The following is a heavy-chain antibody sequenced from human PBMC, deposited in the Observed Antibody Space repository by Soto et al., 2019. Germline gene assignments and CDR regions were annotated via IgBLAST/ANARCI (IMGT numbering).Heavy chain of an antibody. D-gene: IGHD3-10*01. CDR2: FDPEDGET. J-gene: IGHJ5*02. Sequence: VASVKVSCKVSGYTLTELSMHWVRQAPGKGLEWMGGFDPEDGETIYAQKFQGRVTMTEDTSTDTAYMELSSLRSEDTAVYYCATDMVRGVIINWFDPWGQGTLVTVSS. CDR3: ATDMVRGVIINWFDP. V-gene: IGHV1-24*01. CDR1: GYTLTELS.